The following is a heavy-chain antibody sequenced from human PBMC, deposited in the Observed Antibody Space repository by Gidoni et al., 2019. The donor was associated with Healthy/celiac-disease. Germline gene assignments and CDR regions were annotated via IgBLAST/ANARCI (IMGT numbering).Heavy chain of an antibody. CDR1: GGSISSSSYY. J-gene: IGHJ4*02. Sequence: QLQLQESGPGLVKPSATLSLTCPLSGGSISSSSYYWGWIRQPPGKGLEWIGSIYYSGSTYYNPSLKSRVTISVDTSKNQFSLKLSSVTAADPAVYSCARHPTVTFDFDSWGPGPLVPVSS. CDR2: IYYSGST. D-gene: IGHD4-17*01. CDR3: ARHPTVTFDFDS. V-gene: IGHV4-39*01.